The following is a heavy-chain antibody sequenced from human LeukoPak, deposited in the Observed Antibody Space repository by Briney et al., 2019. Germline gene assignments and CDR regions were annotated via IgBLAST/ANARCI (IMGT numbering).Heavy chain of an antibody. CDR2: IYYSGST. D-gene: IGHD6-13*01. Sequence: SETLSLTCNVSGGSISSYYWSWIRQPPGKGLEWIGYIYYSGSTSYNPSLKSRVTISVDTSKNQFSLRLSSVTGADTAVYYCARLYSSSPNWFDPWGQGTQVTVSS. J-gene: IGHJ5*02. V-gene: IGHV4-59*01. CDR1: GGSISSYY. CDR3: ARLYSSSPNWFDP.